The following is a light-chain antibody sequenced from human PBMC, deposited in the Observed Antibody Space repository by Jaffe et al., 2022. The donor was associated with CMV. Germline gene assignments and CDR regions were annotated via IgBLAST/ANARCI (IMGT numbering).Light chain of an antibody. V-gene: IGKV3-20*01. J-gene: IGKJ1*01. CDR3: QQYGSSPRT. CDR1: LSVSSNY. CDR2: GAS. Sequence: DIVLTQSPGTLSLSPGERATLSCRASLSVSSNYLAWYQQTPGQPPRLLIYGASSRATGIPDRFSGSGSGTDFTLTISRLEPEDFAVYYCQQYGSSPRTFGQGTKVEIK.